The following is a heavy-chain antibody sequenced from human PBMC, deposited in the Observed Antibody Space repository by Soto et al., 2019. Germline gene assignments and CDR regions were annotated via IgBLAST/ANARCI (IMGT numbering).Heavy chain of an antibody. Sequence: VRRYRQETGKGLEWVGRIKRRADGGTTGYATPVRGRFTVSRDDSKNTLYLQMNSLKTEDTAVYYCTAGYCSGGSCYSVVYWGQGTLVTVSS. V-gene: IGHV3-15*01. CDR2: IKRRADGGTT. CDR3: TAGYCSGGSCYSVVY. J-gene: IGHJ4*02. D-gene: IGHD2-15*01.